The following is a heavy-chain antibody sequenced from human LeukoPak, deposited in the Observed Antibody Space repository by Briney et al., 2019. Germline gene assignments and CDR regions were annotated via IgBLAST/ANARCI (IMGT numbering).Heavy chain of an antibody. CDR2: ISSNGGST. CDR1: GFTFSTYA. J-gene: IGHJ4*02. V-gene: IGHV3-64*02. Sequence: GGSLRLSCAATGFTFSTYAMHWVRQAPEKGLEYVSAISSNGGSTYYADSVKGRFTISRDNSKNTLYLQMDSLRAEDMAAYYCATLAGTIPYWGQGTLVTVSS. CDR3: ATLAGTIPY. D-gene: IGHD1-7*01.